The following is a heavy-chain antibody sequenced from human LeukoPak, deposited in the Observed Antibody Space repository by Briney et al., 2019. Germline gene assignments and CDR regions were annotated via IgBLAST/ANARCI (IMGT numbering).Heavy chain of an antibody. CDR2: INPSGGST. D-gene: IGHD3-22*01. V-gene: IGHV1-46*01. Sequence: ASVEVSCKASGYTFTSYLTHWVRQAPGQGVDWMGIINPSGGSTTYAQKFQGRVTMTRDISTSTVYMELSSLRSEDTAVYYCARDYYDSSGYYPWGQGTLVTVSS. J-gene: IGHJ5*02. CDR1: GYTFTSYL. CDR3: ARDYYDSSGYYP.